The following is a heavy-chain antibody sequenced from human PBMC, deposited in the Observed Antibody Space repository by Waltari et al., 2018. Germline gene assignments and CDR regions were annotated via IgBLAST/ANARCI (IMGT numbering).Heavy chain of an antibody. D-gene: IGHD3-9*01. CDR3: TTDPDIGIDP. J-gene: IGHJ5*02. Sequence: EGQLVESGGGVVKPGGSLRLSCAATSFTFSNAWMSWVRQSPAKGLEWVGRIKSKTDGGTTYYASPVKGRFTISRDDSKNTLYLQMNSLKTEDTAVYYCTTDPDIGIDPWGQGTLVTVSS. CDR1: SFTFSNAW. V-gene: IGHV3-15*01. CDR2: IKSKTDGGTT.